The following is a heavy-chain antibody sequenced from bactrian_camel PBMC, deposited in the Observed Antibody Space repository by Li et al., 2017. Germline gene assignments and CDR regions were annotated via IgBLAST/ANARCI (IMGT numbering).Heavy chain of an antibody. Sequence: HVQLVESGGDLVQPGGSLRLSCAASGFTFTNYWMHWVRQGPGKGLEWVSSSSSGALSLVYADSVKGRFTIPRDNAKNTVYLLMNSLKTEDTAMYYCAKDGRGDPYGGNWWADAGYWGQGTQVTVS. V-gene: IGHV3S1*01. CDR2: SSSGALSL. CDR1: GFTFTNYW. CDR3: AKDGRGDPYGGNWWADAGY. J-gene: IGHJ6*01. D-gene: IGHD6*01.